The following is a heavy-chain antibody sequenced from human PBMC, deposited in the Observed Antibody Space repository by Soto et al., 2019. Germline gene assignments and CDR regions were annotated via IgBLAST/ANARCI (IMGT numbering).Heavy chain of an antibody. D-gene: IGHD2-15*01. J-gene: IGHJ3*02. CDR1: GFTFSSYD. Sequence: EVQLVESGGGLVQPGGSLRLSCTASGFTFSSYDMHWVRQATGKGLEWVSAIGTAGDTYYPGSVKGRFTISRENAKNSLYLQMNRLRAGDTAVYYCARGAYCSGGSCYSGAFDIWGQGTMVTVSS. V-gene: IGHV3-13*01. CDR2: IGTAGDT. CDR3: ARGAYCSGGSCYSGAFDI.